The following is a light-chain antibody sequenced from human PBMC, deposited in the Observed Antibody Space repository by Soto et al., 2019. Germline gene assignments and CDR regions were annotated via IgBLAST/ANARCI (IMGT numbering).Light chain of an antibody. CDR1: SSDVGDYNY. CDR2: EVS. CDR3: SSYTSSNTHV. V-gene: IGLV2-14*01. J-gene: IGLJ1*01. Sequence: QSVLTQPASLSGSPGQSINISCTGSSSDVGDYNYVSWYQQHPGRAPKVMVYEVSNRPSGVSNRFSGSKSGNTASLTISGLQAEDEADYYCSSYTSSNTHVFGTGTKVTVL.